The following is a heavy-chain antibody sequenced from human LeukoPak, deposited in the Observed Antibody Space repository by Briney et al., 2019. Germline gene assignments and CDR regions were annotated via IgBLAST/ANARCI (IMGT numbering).Heavy chain of an antibody. CDR1: GGSISSYY. D-gene: IGHD5-12*01. CDR3: ARLPTITFFDY. J-gene: IGHJ4*02. Sequence: SETLSLTCTVSGGSISSYYWSWIRQPPGKGLEWIGSIYYSGSTYYNPSLKSRVTISVDTSKNQFSLKLSSVTAADTAVYYCARLPTITFFDYWGQGTLVTVSS. V-gene: IGHV4-39*01. CDR2: IYYSGST.